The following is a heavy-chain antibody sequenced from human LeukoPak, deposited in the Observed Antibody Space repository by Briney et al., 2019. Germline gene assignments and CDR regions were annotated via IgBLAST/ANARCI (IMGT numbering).Heavy chain of an antibody. CDR1: GGTFGSYA. V-gene: IGHV1-69*04. CDR3: ARTYYYDSSGYYRYYFDY. CDR2: IIPIFGIA. Sequence: SVKVSCKASGGTFGSYAISWVRQAPGQGLEWIGRIIPIFGIANYAQKFQGRVTITADKSTSTAYMELSSLRSEDTAVYYCARTYYYDSSGYYRYYFDYWAREPWSPSPQ. J-gene: IGHJ4*02. D-gene: IGHD3-22*01.